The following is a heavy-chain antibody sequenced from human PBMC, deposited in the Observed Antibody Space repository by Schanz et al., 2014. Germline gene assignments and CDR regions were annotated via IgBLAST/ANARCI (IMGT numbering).Heavy chain of an antibody. V-gene: IGHV3-23*04. CDR2: ITGASDHI. D-gene: IGHD2-21*02. J-gene: IGHJ2*01. CDR3: AKDLGVDCGDGCFNWYFDL. Sequence: EVQLAESGGGLVQPGGSLRLSCAASGFIFGSSVMAWVRQAPGKGLEWVSGITGASDHIDYAESVKGRFTISRDNAKNTLYLQMNSLRAEDTAVYFCAKDLGVDCGDGCFNWYFDLWGRGTLVTVSS. CDR1: GFIFGSSV.